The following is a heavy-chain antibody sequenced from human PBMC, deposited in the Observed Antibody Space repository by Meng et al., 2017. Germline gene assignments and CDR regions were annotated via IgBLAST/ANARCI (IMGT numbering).Heavy chain of an antibody. V-gene: IGHV1-8*03. J-gene: IGHJ6*02. D-gene: IGHD2-2*01. CDR3: ARTGCCSSTSSYGPRDYYYYYGMDV. CDR1: GYTFTSYD. Sequence: ASVKVSCKASGYTFTSYDINWVRQATGQGLEWMGWMNPNSGNTGYAQKFQGRVTITKNTSKSTAYMELSSLKSEDTAVYYCARTGCCSSTSSYGPRDYYYYYGMDVWGQGTTVTVSS. CDR2: MNPNSGNT.